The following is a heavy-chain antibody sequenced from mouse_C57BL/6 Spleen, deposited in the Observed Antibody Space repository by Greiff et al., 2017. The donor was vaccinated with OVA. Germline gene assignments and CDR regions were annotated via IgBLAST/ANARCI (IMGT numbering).Heavy chain of an antibody. Sequence: QVQLQQSGAELVRPGASVTLSCKASGYTFTDYEMHWVKQTPVHGLEWIGAIDPETGGTAYNQKFKGKAILTADKSSSTAYMALRSLTSEDSAVYDCTGGGGGGFAYWGQGTLVTVSA. CDR1: GYTFTDYE. CDR3: TGGGGGGFAY. CDR2: IDPETGGT. J-gene: IGHJ3*01. V-gene: IGHV1-15*01.